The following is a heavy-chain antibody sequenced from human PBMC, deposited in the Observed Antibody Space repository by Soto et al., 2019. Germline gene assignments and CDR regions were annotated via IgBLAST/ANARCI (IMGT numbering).Heavy chain of an antibody. CDR1: DYTFTNYG. CDR3: ARAVMHGSGSNDY. V-gene: IGHV1-18*01. Sequence: ASVKVSCKASDYTFTNYGISWVRQAPGQGLEWMGWISADNGYTNDAQKFQGRVTLTTDTSTSTAYMELKSLRSDDTAVYHCARAVMHGSGSNDYWGQATQATVAS. CDR2: ISADNGYT. J-gene: IGHJ4*02. D-gene: IGHD3-10*01.